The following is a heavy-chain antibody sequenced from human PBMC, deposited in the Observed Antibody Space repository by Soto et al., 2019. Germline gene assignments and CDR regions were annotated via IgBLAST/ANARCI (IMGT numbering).Heavy chain of an antibody. CDR3: ARVPRGHRSSWYGRHWYYFDY. CDR2: INPNSGGT. V-gene: IGHV1-2*02. CDR1: GYTFTGYY. D-gene: IGHD6-13*01. J-gene: IGHJ4*02. Sequence: QVQLVQSGAEVKKPWASVKVSCKASGYTFTGYYMHWVRQAPGQGLEWMGGINPNSGGTNYAQKCQGGVNQTRDTSHSTGDMKLHRLRSDETAVYSCARVPRGHRSSWYGRHWYYFDYWGQGTLVTVSS.